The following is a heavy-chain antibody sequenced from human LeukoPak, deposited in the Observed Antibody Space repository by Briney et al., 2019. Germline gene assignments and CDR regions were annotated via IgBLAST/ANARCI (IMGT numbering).Heavy chain of an antibody. J-gene: IGHJ4*02. CDR1: GFTFSNYW. CDR2: INQDGSEK. V-gene: IGHV3-7*01. D-gene: IGHD2-2*01. CDR3: ASWDCSSTSCLVRNDFDY. Sequence: GGSLRLSCAASGFTFSNYWMTWVRQAPGKGLEWVANINQDGSEKYYVDSVKGRFTISRDNAKNSLYLQMNSLRAEDTAVYYCASWDCSSTSCLVRNDFDYWGQGTLVTVSS.